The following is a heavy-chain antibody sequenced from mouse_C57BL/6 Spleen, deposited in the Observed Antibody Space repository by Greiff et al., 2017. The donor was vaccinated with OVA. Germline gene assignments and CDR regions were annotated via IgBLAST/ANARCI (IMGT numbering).Heavy chain of an antibody. V-gene: IGHV5-4*01. CDR2: ISDGGSYT. J-gene: IGHJ4*01. CDR3: ARDDDYGGAMDY. D-gene: IGHD2-4*01. CDR1: GFTFSSYA. Sequence: EVQLVESGGGLVKPGGSLKLSCAASGFTFSSYAMSWVRQTPEKRLEWVATISDGGSYTYYPDNVKGRFTISRDNAKNNLYLQMSHLKSEDTAMYYCARDDDYGGAMDYWGQGTSVTVSS.